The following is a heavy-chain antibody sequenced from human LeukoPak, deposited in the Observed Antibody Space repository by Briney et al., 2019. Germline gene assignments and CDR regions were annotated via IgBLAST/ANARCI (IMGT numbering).Heavy chain of an antibody. CDR2: IIPILGIA. Sequence: ASVKVSCKASGGTFRSYAISWVRQAPGQGLEWMGRIIPILGIANYAQKFQGRVTITADKSTSTAYMELSSLRSEDTAVYYCASNAGYSSGWYPSPFDYWGQGTLVTVSS. D-gene: IGHD6-19*01. CDR1: GGTFRSYA. J-gene: IGHJ4*02. V-gene: IGHV1-69*04. CDR3: ASNAGYSSGWYPSPFDY.